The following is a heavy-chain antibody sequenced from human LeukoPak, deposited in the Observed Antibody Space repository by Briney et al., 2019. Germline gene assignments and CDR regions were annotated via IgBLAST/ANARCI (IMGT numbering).Heavy chain of an antibody. J-gene: IGHJ5*02. CDR2: SNNDGTTS. CDR1: GFTFSGHW. D-gene: IGHD2-2*01. Sequence: GGSLRLSCAASGFTFSGHWMHWVRQVPGKGLVWVSRSNNDGTTSNYADAVEGRFTISRDNAENTLSLQMNSLQVEDTAVYYCARAMPHDNWFDPWGQGSLVTVSS. V-gene: IGHV3-74*01. CDR3: ARAMPHDNWFDP.